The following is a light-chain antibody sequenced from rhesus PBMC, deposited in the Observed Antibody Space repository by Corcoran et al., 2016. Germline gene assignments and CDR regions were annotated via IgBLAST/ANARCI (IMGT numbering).Light chain of an antibody. V-gene: IGKV1-33*02. CDR3: QQHNSNPYS. Sequence: DIQMTQSPSSLSASVGDRVTITCQASQGISNWLTWYQQKPVKAPKRLIYAATSWQSGVPSRFSGSGSGTEFTLTISSLQPEDFATDYCQQHNSNPYSFGQGTKVEIK. J-gene: IGKJ2*01. CDR2: AAT. CDR1: QGISNW.